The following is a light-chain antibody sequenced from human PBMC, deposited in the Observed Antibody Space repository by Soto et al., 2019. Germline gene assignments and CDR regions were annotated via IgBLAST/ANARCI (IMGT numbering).Light chain of an antibody. V-gene: IGKV3-20*01. CDR3: QQYGGSPLT. CDR2: GAS. J-gene: IGKJ2*01. Sequence: EIVLTQSPGTLSLSPGERATLSCRASQSVTSSYLAWYQHRPGQAPRLLLYGASSRATGIPDRFSGSGSGTDFTLTISRLEPEDFAVYYCQQYGGSPLTFGQGTKVEIK. CDR1: QSVTSSY.